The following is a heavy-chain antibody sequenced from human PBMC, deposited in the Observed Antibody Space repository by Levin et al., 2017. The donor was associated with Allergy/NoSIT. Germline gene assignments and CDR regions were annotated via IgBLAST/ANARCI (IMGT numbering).Heavy chain of an antibody. CDR3: AREAALTGYLGWGPKPSSHTYYFDY. Sequence: LSGGSLRLSCAGSGFTVSSNHMIWVRQAPGQGLEWVSVIDSGGRTDYADSVRGRFTISRDSSKNTLFLQMNSLRTEDTALYYCAREAALTGYLGWGPKPSSHTYYFDYWGQGTLVTVSS. CDR2: IDSGGRT. CDR1: GFTVSSNH. D-gene: IGHD3-9*01. J-gene: IGHJ4*02. V-gene: IGHV3-66*02.